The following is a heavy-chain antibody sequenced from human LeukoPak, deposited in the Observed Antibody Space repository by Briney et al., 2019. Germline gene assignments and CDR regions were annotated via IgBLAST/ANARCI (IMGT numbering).Heavy chain of an antibody. Sequence: KPGESLEISCQGSGSSFTSYWIGWVRQMPGKGLEGMGIINPGDSDTRYSPSFQGQVTISADKSISTAYLQWSSLEASDTAMYYCASRRGYGAPFDYWGQGTLVTVSS. CDR2: INPGDSDT. CDR3: ASRRGYGAPFDY. V-gene: IGHV5-51*01. D-gene: IGHD4-17*01. J-gene: IGHJ4*02. CDR1: GSSFTSYW.